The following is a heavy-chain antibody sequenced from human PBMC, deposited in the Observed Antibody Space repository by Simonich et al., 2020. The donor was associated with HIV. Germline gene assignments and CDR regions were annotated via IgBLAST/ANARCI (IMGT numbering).Heavy chain of an antibody. D-gene: IGHD5-18*01. CDR2: TSHSGST. Sequence: QVQLQESGPGLVKPSETLSLTCAVSGYSISSGYSWGCIRQPPGKGLEWIGSTSHSGSTYYNPPLKSRVTISVDTSKNQFSLRLRSVTAADTAVYYCAREGADTTMVNWGQGTLVTVSS. J-gene: IGHJ4*02. V-gene: IGHV4-38-2*02. CDR3: AREGADTTMVN. CDR1: GYSISSGYS.